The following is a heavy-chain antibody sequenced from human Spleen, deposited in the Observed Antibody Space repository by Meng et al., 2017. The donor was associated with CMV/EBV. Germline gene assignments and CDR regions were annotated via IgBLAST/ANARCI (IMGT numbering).Heavy chain of an antibody. Sequence: ASVKVSCKASGYTFTGYYMHWVRQAPGQGLEWMGWINPNSGGTNYAQKFQGRVTMTRDTSISTAYMELSRLRSDDTAVYYCARELISYYSSGYSAFYYYYGMDVWGQGTTVTVSS. D-gene: IGHD3-22*01. CDR1: GYTFTGYY. V-gene: IGHV1-2*02. J-gene: IGHJ6*02. CDR3: ARELISYYSSGYSAFYYYYGMDV. CDR2: INPNSGGT.